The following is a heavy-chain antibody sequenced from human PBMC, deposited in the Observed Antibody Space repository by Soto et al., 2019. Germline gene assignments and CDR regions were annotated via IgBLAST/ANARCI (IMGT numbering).Heavy chain of an antibody. V-gene: IGHV3-30-3*01. CDR2: ISYDGSNK. D-gene: IGHD6-19*01. J-gene: IGHJ4*02. Sequence: PWGSLRLSCAASGFTFSSYAMHWVRQAPGKGLEWVAVISYDGSNKYYADSVKGRFTISRDNSKNTLYLQMNSLRAEDTAVYYCARDRSDRSPSGCLDYWGQGTLVTVSS. CDR1: GFTFSSYA. CDR3: ARDRSDRSPSGCLDY.